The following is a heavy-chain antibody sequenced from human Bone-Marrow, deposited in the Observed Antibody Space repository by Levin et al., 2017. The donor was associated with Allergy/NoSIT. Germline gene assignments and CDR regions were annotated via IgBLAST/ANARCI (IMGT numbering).Heavy chain of an antibody. J-gene: IGHJ4*02. CDR3: ATDRGYCSGILCYRGLPTDY. CDR1: GFTFSNFW. Sequence: GGSLRLSCAASGFTFSNFWMSWVRQAPGKGLEWVANINQDGTEKYYLESVKGRFTISRDNAKNSLYLQMNSLRADDTGVYYCATDRGYCSGILCYRGLPTDYWGQGTLVGVSS. V-gene: IGHV3-7*01. CDR2: INQDGTEK. D-gene: IGHD2-2*02.